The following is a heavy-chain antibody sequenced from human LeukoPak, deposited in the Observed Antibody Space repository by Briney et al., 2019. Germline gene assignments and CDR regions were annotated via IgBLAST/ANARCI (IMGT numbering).Heavy chain of an antibody. D-gene: IGHD3-22*01. J-gene: IGHJ2*01. CDR1: GGSFSGYY. Sequence: SETLSLTCAVYGGSFSGYYWSWIRQPPGKGLEWIGEINHSGSTNYNPSLKSRVTISVDTSKNQFSLKLSSVTAADTAVYYCAGGVVVRVPWYFDLWGRGTLVTVSS. CDR3: AGGVVVRVPWYFDL. CDR2: INHSGST. V-gene: IGHV4-34*01.